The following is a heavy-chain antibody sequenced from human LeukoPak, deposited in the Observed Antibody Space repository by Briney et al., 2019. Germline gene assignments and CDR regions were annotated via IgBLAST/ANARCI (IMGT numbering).Heavy chain of an antibody. J-gene: IGHJ6*03. CDR3: AREGGESIAARPHYYYYYMDV. Sequence: PSQTLSLTCTVSGGSINSGSYSWSWIRQPAGKGLEWIGRIYTSGSTNYNPSLKSRVTMSVDTSKNQFSLKLSSVTAADTAVYYCAREGGESIAARPHYYYYYMDVWGKGTMVTVSS. CDR1: GGSINSGSYS. V-gene: IGHV4-61*02. D-gene: IGHD6-6*01. CDR2: IYTSGST.